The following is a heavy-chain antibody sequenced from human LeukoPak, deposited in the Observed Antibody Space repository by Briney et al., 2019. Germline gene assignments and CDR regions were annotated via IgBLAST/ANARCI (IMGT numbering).Heavy chain of an antibody. CDR3: ARTGTAYCGGDCYSPTYYFDY. J-gene: IGHJ4*02. CDR1: GGSISSGGYY. Sequence: SETLSLTCTVSGGSISSGGYYWSWIRQHPGKGLEWIGYIYYSGSTYYNPSLKSRVTISVDTSKNQFSLKLSSMTAADTAVYYCARTGTAYCGGDCYSPTYYFDYWGQGTLVTVSS. CDR2: IYYSGST. V-gene: IGHV4-31*03. D-gene: IGHD2-21*02.